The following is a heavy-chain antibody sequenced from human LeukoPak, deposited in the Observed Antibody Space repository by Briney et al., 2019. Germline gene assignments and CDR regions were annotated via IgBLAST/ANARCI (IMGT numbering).Heavy chain of an antibody. CDR1: GFTFSSYA. CDR3: ARGAGPRQYYFDY. Sequence: GSLRLSCAASGFTFSSYAMHWVRQAPGKGLEYVSAISSNGGSTYYADSVKGRFTISRDNSKNTLYLQMGSLRAEDIAVYYCARGAGPRQYYFDYWGQGTLVTVSS. J-gene: IGHJ4*02. D-gene: IGHD6-19*01. CDR2: ISSNGGST. V-gene: IGHV3-64*02.